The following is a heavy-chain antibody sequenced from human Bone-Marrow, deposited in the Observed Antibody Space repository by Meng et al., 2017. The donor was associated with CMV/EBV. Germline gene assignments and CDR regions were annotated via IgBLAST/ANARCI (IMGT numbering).Heavy chain of an antibody. CDR1: GFTFSSYW. Sequence: GESLKISCAASGFTFSSYWMSWVRQAPGKGLEWAANIKQDGSEKYYVDSVKGRFTISRDNPKNTLYLQMNGLRADDTAVYYCARDRLPAADYYYFGMDVWGQGTTVTVSS. V-gene: IGHV3-7*03. CDR2: IKQDGSEK. D-gene: IGHD2-2*01. CDR3: ARDRLPAADYYYFGMDV. J-gene: IGHJ6*02.